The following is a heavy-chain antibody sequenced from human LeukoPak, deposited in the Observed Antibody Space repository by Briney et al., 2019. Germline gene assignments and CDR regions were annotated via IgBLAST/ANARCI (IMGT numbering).Heavy chain of an antibody. D-gene: IGHD1-26*01. CDR3: SKESGPFCPFGY. CDR2: ISLAGQT. J-gene: IGHJ4*02. V-gene: IGHV4-4*02. CDR1: GGSISGTNW. Sequence: SGTLSLTCGVSGGSISGTNWWSWVRQPPGQGLEWIGEISLAGQTNYNPSLNGRVTMSLDKSSNQLSLHLTSVTAADTATYFCSKESGPFCPFGYWGQGTLVIVSS.